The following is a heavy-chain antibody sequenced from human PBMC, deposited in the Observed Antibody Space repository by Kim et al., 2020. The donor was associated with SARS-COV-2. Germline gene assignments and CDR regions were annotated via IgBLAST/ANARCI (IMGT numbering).Heavy chain of an antibody. CDR2: INHSGST. J-gene: IGHJ6*02. CDR1: GGSFSGYY. Sequence: SETLSLTCAVYGGSFSGYYWSWIRQPPGKGLEWIGEINHSGSTNYNPSLKSRVTISVDTSKNQFSLKLSSVTAADTAVYYCASIHGGITIFGVALTPYGMDVWGQGTTVTVSS. D-gene: IGHD3-3*01. V-gene: IGHV4-34*01. CDR3: ASIHGGITIFGVALTPYGMDV.